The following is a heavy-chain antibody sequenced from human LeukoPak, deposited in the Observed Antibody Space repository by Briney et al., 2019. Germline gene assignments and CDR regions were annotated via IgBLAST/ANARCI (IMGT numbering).Heavy chain of an antibody. CDR2: ISSSGSTI. CDR1: GFTFSSYE. V-gene: IGHV3-48*03. CDR3: ATLSTRIAVAGGYNWFDP. J-gene: IGHJ5*02. D-gene: IGHD6-19*01. Sequence: GGSLRLSCAASGFTFSSYEMNWVRQAPGKGLEWVSYISSSGSTIYYADSVKGRFTISRDNAKNSLYLQMNSQRAEDTAVYYCATLSTRIAVAGGYNWFDPWGQGTLVTVSS.